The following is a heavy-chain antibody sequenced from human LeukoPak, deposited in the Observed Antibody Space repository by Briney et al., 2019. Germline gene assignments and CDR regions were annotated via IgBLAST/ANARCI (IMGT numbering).Heavy chain of an antibody. V-gene: IGHV3-23*01. CDR3: AKDHRGGRDWLTADGYYYGIEG. J-gene: IGHJ6*01. CDR2: ISASGADT. CDR1: GFTFSNYT. Sequence: GGSLRLSCAISGFTFSNYTMSWVRQAPGKGLEWVSLISASGADTYYADSVKGRFTISRDNSKNTLYLQMNSLRAEDTALYYCAKDHRGGRDWLTADGYYYGIEGLGRGTTVTVSS. D-gene: IGHD2-21*01.